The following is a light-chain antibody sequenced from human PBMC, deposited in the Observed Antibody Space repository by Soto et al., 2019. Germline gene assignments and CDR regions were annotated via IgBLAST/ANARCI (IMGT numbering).Light chain of an antibody. V-gene: IGKV1-39*01. J-gene: IGKJ1*01. Sequence: DIQMTQSPSSLSASVDDRVIITCRASQSISNHLNWYQQKPGKAPKLLIFAASSLQSGVPSRFSGSRSGPDFTLTISSLQPEDFATYYCQQSYSSPPTFGQGTKADIK. CDR3: QQSYSSPPT. CDR1: QSISNH. CDR2: AAS.